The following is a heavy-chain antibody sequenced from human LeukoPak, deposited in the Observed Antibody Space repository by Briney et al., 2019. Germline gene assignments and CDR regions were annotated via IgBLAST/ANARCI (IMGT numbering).Heavy chain of an antibody. V-gene: IGHV1-18*01. Sequence: ASVKVSCKASGYTFTSYGISWVRQAPGQGLEWMGWISAHNGNTNYAQKLQGRVTMTTDTSTSTAYMELRSLRSDDTAMYYCARRTIEDYWLGDIWAFDIWGQGTMVTVSS. CDR2: ISAHNGNT. CDR3: ARRTIEDYWLGDIWAFDI. D-gene: IGHD4/OR15-4a*01. J-gene: IGHJ3*02. CDR1: GYTFTSYG.